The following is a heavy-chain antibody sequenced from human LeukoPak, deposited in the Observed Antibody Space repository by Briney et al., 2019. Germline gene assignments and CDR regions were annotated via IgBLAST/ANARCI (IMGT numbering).Heavy chain of an antibody. Sequence: ASVKVSCKASGYTFTGYYMHWVRPAPGQGLEWMGWINPNSGGTNYAQKFQGRVTMTRDTSISTAYMELSRLRSDDTAVYYCARGGFVVVPAAPSVWGQGTLVTVSS. CDR2: INPNSGGT. V-gene: IGHV1-2*02. CDR1: GYTFTGYY. J-gene: IGHJ4*02. CDR3: ARGGFVVVPAAPSV. D-gene: IGHD2-2*01.